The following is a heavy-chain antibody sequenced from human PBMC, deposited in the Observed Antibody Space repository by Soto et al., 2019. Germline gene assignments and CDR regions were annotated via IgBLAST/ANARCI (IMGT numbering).Heavy chain of an antibody. Sequence: PSETLSLTCTVSGDSISSRSFNWGWIRQPPGKGLEWIGSIYYGGSTYYNPSLKSRVTISVDTSKNQFSLKLSSVTAADTAVYYCATRRPYNWFDPWGQGTLVTVS. CDR1: GDSISSRSFN. V-gene: IGHV4-39*01. CDR2: IYYGGST. J-gene: IGHJ5*02. CDR3: ATRRPYNWFDP.